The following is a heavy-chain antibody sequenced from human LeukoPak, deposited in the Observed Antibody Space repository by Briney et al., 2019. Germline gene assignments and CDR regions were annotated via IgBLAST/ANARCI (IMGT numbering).Heavy chain of an antibody. V-gene: IGHV4-31*03. CDR2: IYYSGST. D-gene: IGHD2-2*01. J-gene: IGHJ5*02. CDR1: GGSISSGGYY. Sequence: SQTLSLTCTVSGGSISSGGYYWSWIRQHPGKGLEWIGYIYYSGSTYYNPSLKSRVTISVDTSKNQFSLKLSSVTAEDTAVYYCARQTREGGYCSSTSCRWFDPWGQGTLVTVSS. CDR3: ARQTREGGYCSSTSCRWFDP.